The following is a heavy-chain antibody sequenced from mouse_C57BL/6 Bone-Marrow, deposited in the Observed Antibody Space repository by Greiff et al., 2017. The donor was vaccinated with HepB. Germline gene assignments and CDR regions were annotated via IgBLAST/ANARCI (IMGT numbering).Heavy chain of an antibody. Sequence: EVQLVESGPGLVKPSQSLSLTCSVTGYSITSGYYWNWIRQFPGNKLEWMGYISYDGSNNYNPSLKNRISITRDTSKNQFFLKLNSVTTEDTATYYCARAPPSTTVARWGQGTLVTVSA. CDR1: GYSITSGYY. V-gene: IGHV3-6*01. CDR2: ISYDGSN. D-gene: IGHD1-1*01. CDR3: ARAPPSTTVAR. J-gene: IGHJ3*02.